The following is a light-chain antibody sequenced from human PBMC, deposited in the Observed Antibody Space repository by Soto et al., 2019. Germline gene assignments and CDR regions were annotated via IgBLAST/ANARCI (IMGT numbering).Light chain of an antibody. CDR1: QSISSY. V-gene: IGKV1-39*01. CDR2: AAS. CDR3: QQYNSYSPT. J-gene: IGKJ1*01. Sequence: DIQMTRSPSSLSASVGDRVTITCRASQSISSYLNWYQQKPGKAPKLLIYAASSLQSGVPSRFSGSGSGTDFTLTISSLQPEDFATYYCQQYNSYSPTFGQGTKVDIK.